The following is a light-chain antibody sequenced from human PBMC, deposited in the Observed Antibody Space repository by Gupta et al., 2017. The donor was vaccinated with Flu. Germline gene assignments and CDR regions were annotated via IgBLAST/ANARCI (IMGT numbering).Light chain of an antibody. CDR2: GNS. CDR1: SSNIGSNN. V-gene: IGLV1-44*01. J-gene: IGLJ1*01. CDR3: DAWEDSRNGHYV. Sequence: SVLAQPPSASATPGQRVTISCSGSSSNIGSNNVNWYQQVPGTAPKLLIYGNSQRHSGGPDRFSGSKSGTSASLAISGLQTEEEADYYCDAWEDSRNGHYVFGTGTKVTAL.